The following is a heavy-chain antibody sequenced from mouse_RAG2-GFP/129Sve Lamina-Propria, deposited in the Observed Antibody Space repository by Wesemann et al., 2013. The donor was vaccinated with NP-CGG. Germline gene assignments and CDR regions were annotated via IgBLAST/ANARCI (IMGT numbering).Heavy chain of an antibody. J-gene: IGHJ2*01. Sequence: GLEWIGEIYPRSGNTYYNEKFKGKATLTADKSSSTAYMELRSLTSEDSAVYFCAREGPLYWGQGTTLTVSS. CDR2: IYPRSGNT. V-gene: IGHV1-81*01. D-gene: IGHD6-1*01. CDR3: AREGPLY.